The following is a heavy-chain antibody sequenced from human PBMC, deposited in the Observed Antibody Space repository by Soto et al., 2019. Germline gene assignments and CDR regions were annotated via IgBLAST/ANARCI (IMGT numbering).Heavy chain of an antibody. CDR3: TRSRYGDPDY. Sequence: GGSLRLSCAASGFTFSSYAMSWVRQVPGKGLEWVSAISGSGGSTNYADSVKGRFTISRDNSKNTLFLQMNSLRAEDTAVYYCTRSRYGDPDYWGQGTLVTVSS. D-gene: IGHD4-17*01. J-gene: IGHJ4*02. CDR1: GFTFSSYA. CDR2: ISGSGGST. V-gene: IGHV3-23*01.